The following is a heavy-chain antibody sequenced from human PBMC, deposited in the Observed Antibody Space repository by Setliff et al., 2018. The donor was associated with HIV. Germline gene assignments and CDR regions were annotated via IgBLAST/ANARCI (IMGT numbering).Heavy chain of an antibody. D-gene: IGHD2-8*01. CDR2: VSYSGST. J-gene: IGHJ3*02. CDR1: GGSISTYY. V-gene: IGHV4-59*08. Sequence: SETLSLTCNVSGGSISTYYRSWIRQPLGKGLEWLGYVSYSGSTNFNPSLESRLAMSVDMSKNHFSLKLRSVTAADTAVYYCARPTTGLGGGAAFDIWGQGTMVTVSS. CDR3: ARPTTGLGGGAAFDI.